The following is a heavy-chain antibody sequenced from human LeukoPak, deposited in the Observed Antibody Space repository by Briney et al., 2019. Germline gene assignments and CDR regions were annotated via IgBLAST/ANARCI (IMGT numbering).Heavy chain of an antibody. D-gene: IGHD5-24*01. V-gene: IGHV3-74*01. J-gene: IGHJ4*02. CDR3: ARRIQGMAPYYFDY. Sequence: GGSLRLSCTASGFTFSSCWLHWVRQAPGKGLVWVSRINSDGGSTSYADSVKGPFTISRDNAKNTLYLQMNSLRAEDTAVYYCARRIQGMAPYYFDYWGQGTLVTVSS. CDR1: GFTFSSCW. CDR2: INSDGGST.